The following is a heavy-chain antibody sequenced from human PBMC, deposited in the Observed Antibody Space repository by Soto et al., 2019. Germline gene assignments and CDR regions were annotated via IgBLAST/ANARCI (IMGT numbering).Heavy chain of an antibody. J-gene: IGHJ6*04. CDR1: GDIVSSSGAA. CDR2: IYYRSKWFY. Sequence: SQTLSLTCAISGDIVSSSGAAWNWIRQSPSRGLEWLGRIYYRSKWFYDYAASVQSRVTINPDTSRNQFSLQLNYVVPEDTAVYYCARVHCSAGTCLDGLDVWGKGTTVTVSS. V-gene: IGHV6-1*01. CDR3: ARVHCSAGTCLDGLDV. D-gene: IGHD2-15*01.